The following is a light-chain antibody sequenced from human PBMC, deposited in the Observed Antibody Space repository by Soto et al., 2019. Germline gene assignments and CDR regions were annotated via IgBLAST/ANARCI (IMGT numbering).Light chain of an antibody. Sequence: QSALTQPASVSGSPGQSITISCTGTSSDVGGYNYVSWYQHHPGKAPKLMIFDVSNRPSGVSNRFSGSKSGNTASLTISGLQPEDEADYYCSSYTTSNTRQIVFGTGTQVXVL. J-gene: IGLJ1*01. V-gene: IGLV2-14*03. CDR2: DVS. CDR3: SSYTTSNTRQIV. CDR1: SSDVGGYNY.